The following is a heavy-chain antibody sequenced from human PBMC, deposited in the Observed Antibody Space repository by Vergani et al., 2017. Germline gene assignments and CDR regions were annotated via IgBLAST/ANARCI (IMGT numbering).Heavy chain of an antibody. V-gene: IGHV3-21*01. J-gene: IGHJ6*02. Sequence: EVQLVESGGGLIQPGGSLRLSCAASGFTVSSNYMSWVRQAPGKGLEWVSSISSSSSYIYYADSVKGRFTISRDNAKNSLYLQMNSLRAEDTAVYYCARDYCSSTSCYDYGMDVWGQGTTVTVSS. D-gene: IGHD2-2*01. CDR3: ARDYCSSTSCYDYGMDV. CDR2: ISSSSSYI. CDR1: GFTVSSNY.